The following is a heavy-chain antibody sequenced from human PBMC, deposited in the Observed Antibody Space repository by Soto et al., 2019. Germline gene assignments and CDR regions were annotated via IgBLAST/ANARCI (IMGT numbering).Heavy chain of an antibody. J-gene: IGHJ5*02. Sequence: SETLSLTCAVSGGSVSSSNWWSWVRQPPGKGLEWIGEIYHSGSTNYNPSLKSRVTISVDKSKNQFSLKLSSVTAADTAAYYCAGGYGVYSRLRGGWFDPWGQGTLVTVPQ. V-gene: IGHV4-4*02. CDR2: IYHSGST. CDR1: GGSVSSSNW. D-gene: IGHD3-10*01. CDR3: AGGYGVYSRLRGGWFDP.